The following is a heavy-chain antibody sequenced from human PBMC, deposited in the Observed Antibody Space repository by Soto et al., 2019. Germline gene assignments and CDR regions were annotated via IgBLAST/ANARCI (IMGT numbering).Heavy chain of an antibody. J-gene: IGHJ4*02. D-gene: IGHD6-6*01. CDR2: VSAGGTNT. V-gene: IGHV3-23*01. CDR1: GFTFKNYG. Sequence: EVQLLQSGGGLKQPGGSLRLSCFGSGFTFKNYGMSWVRQAPGRGLEWVSGVSAGGTNTYYADSVKGRFTVSRDNSKNMLFLEMNSLRDEDTAMYFCAKDRQSFDLWGQGTRVTVSS. CDR3: AKDRQSFDL.